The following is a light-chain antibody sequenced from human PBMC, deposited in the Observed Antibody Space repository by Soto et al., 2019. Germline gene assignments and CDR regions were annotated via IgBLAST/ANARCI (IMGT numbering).Light chain of an antibody. Sequence: DIQMTQSPSPLSASVGDGVTITCRSSQRISTWLAWYQQKPGKAPKLLISDASSLETGVPSRFSGSGSETEFTLTISSLQPEDVATYYCQQSYSTPITFGQGTRLKIK. CDR3: QQSYSTPIT. J-gene: IGKJ5*01. CDR1: QRISTW. V-gene: IGKV1-5*01. CDR2: DAS.